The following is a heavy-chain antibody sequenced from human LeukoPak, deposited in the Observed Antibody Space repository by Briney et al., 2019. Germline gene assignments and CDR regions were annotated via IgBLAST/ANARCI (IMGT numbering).Heavy chain of an antibody. CDR3: ANGPRITMVPWRD. CDR1: GFTFNSYA. J-gene: IGHJ4*02. CDR2: ISYNGGKT. Sequence: PGGSLRLSCAASGFTFNSYAMNWVRQAPGKGLEWVSTISYNGGKTYYADSVKGRFTISRDNSNNILYLQMNSLVAEDTAVYYCANGPRITMVPWRDWGQGTLVTVSS. D-gene: IGHD3-10*01. V-gene: IGHV3-23*01.